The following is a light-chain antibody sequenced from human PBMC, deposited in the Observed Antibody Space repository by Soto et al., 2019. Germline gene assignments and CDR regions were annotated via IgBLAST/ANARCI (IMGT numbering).Light chain of an antibody. CDR2: ATS. Sequence: EIVLTQSPATLSVSPGERATLSCRASQSVGNNFAWYQQKPGQAPRLLIFATSTRATGFPARFSGSGLETEFTLTVRRLQSEDFAVYYCQQYGVWPLTLGGGTKVEIE. J-gene: IGKJ4*01. CDR3: QQYGVWPLT. CDR1: QSVGNN. V-gene: IGKV3-15*01.